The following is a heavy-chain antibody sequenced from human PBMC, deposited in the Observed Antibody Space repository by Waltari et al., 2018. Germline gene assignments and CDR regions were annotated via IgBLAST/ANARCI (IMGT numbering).Heavy chain of an antibody. Sequence: QVQLQESGPGLVKPSETLSLTCTVSGGSISSYYWSWIRQPPGKGLEWIGYIYYSGSTNYNPALKRRVTISVDTSKNQFSLKLSSVTAADTAVYYCARGIVDFWSGRRASGAFDIWGQGTMVTVSS. V-gene: IGHV4-59*01. D-gene: IGHD3-3*01. CDR2: IYYSGST. CDR3: ARGIVDFWSGRRASGAFDI. CDR1: GGSISSYY. J-gene: IGHJ3*02.